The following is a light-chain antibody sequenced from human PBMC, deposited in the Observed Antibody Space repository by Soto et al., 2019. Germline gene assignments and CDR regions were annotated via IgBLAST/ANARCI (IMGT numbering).Light chain of an antibody. CDR2: EVV. CDR3: KSYAGSNTYV. V-gene: IGLV2-8*01. J-gene: IGLJ1*01. CDR1: KNDIGVYDF. Sequence: QSALTPPPSASGSPGQSVTISCTGTKNDIGVYDFVSWYQHHPGKAPRLIIYEVVQRPSGVPDRFSGSKSGNTASLTVSGLQAADEADYCCKSYAGSNTYVFGSGTKLTVL.